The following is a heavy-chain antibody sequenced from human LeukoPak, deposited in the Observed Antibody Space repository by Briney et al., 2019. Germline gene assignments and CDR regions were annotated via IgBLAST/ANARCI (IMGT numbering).Heavy chain of an antibody. CDR1: GGSISSYY. V-gene: IGHV4-59*12. D-gene: IGHD6-19*01. CDR2: IYYSGST. CDR3: ARGTDEAVLYYYYMDV. J-gene: IGHJ6*03. Sequence: SETLSLTCTVSGGSISSYYWSWIRQPPGKGLEWIGYIYYSGSTNYNPSLKSRVTISVDTSKNQFSLKLSSVTAADTAVYYCARGTDEAVLYYYYMDVWGKGTTVTVSS.